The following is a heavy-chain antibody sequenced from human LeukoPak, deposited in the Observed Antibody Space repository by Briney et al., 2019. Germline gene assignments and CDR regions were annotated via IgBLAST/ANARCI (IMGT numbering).Heavy chain of an antibody. CDR3: ARDLVVIGRDSFDI. Sequence: GGSLRLSCAASGFTFSSYSMNWVRQAPGKGLEWVSSISCSSSYIYYADSVKGRFTISRDNAKNSLYLQMNSLRAEDTAVFYCARDLVVIGRDSFDIWGQGTMVTVSS. CDR2: ISCSSSYI. V-gene: IGHV3-21*01. CDR1: GFTFSSYS. D-gene: IGHD3-22*01. J-gene: IGHJ3*02.